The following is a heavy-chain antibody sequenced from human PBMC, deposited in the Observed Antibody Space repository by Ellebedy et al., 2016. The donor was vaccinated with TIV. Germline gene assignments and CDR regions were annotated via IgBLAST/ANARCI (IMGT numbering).Heavy chain of an antibody. CDR2: IPASGTGI. Sequence: PGGSLRISCAGSGFTFSDYFMSWVSQAPGKGLEWISYIPASGTGIYYADSVKCRFPVARDNANKSLHLQMNNLRGDDTAVYYCGRAREPGPFAYYYYGMDVWGQGTTVTVSS. CDR3: GRAREPGPFAYYYYGMDV. D-gene: IGHD1-1*01. V-gene: IGHV3-11*01. CDR1: GFTFSDYF. J-gene: IGHJ6*02.